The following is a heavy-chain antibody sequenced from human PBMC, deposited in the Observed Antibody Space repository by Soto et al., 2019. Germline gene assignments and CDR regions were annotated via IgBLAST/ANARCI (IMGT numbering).Heavy chain of an antibody. CDR3: VASLAASGLNWLDP. Sequence: ETLSLTCIVSGGSISEKYWNWVRQPPGKGLEWIGLIFANGHTDYNPSLKSRVTMSVDASKNQFSLRLTSMTAADTAVYYCVASLAASGLNWLDPWGRGXLVTVSS. J-gene: IGHJ5*02. CDR1: GGSISEKY. V-gene: IGHV4-4*07. D-gene: IGHD6-13*01. CDR2: IFANGHT.